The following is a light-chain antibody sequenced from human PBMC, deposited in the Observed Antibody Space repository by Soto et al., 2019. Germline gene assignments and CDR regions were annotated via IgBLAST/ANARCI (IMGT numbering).Light chain of an antibody. CDR1: TYNIGSNY. Sequence: QSVLTQPPSASGTPGQRVTISCSGSTYNIGSNYVYWYQQLPGTAPKLLIYSNNQRPSGVPDRFSGSKSGTSASLAISGLRSEDEGDYYCAAWDDSLSGSYVFGTGTKLTVL. J-gene: IGLJ1*01. CDR3: AAWDDSLSGSYV. V-gene: IGLV1-47*02. CDR2: SNN.